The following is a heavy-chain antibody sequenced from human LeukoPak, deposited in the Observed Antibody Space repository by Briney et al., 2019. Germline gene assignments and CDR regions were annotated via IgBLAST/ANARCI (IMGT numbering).Heavy chain of an antibody. Sequence: SQTLSLTCTVSGGSISSGGYYWSWIRQHPGKDLEWIGYIYYSGSTYYNPSLKSRGTISVDTSKNQFSLKLSSVTAADTAVYYCARDAPPWVRGVRSFDYWGQGTLVTVSS. V-gene: IGHV4-31*03. J-gene: IGHJ4*02. D-gene: IGHD3-10*01. CDR2: IYYSGST. CDR1: GGSISSGGYY. CDR3: ARDAPPWVRGVRSFDY.